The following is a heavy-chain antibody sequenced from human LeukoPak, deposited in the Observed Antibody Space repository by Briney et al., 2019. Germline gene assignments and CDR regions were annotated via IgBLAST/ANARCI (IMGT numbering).Heavy chain of an antibody. CDR3: ARSHVDIVATSYFDY. J-gene: IGHJ4*02. V-gene: IGHV4-39*01. CDR2: IYYSGST. CDR1: GGSISSSSYY. Sequence: SETLSLTCTVSGGSISSSSYYWGWIRQPPGKGLEWIGSIYYSGSTYYNPPLKSRVTISVDTSKNQFSLKLSSVTAADTAVYYCARSHVDIVATSYFDYWGQGTLVTVSS. D-gene: IGHD5-12*01.